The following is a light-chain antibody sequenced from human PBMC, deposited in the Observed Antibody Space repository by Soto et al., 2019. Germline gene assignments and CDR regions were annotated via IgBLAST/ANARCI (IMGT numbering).Light chain of an antibody. CDR3: QSYDSSLSVHVV. J-gene: IGLJ2*01. CDR1: SSNIGAGYD. CDR2: GNS. V-gene: IGLV1-40*01. Sequence: QSVLTQPPSVSGAPGQRVTISCTGSSSNIGAGYDVHWYQQLPGTAPKLLIYGNSNRPSGFPDRFSGSKSGTSASLAITGLQADDEADYYCQSYDSSLSVHVVFGGGTKLTVL.